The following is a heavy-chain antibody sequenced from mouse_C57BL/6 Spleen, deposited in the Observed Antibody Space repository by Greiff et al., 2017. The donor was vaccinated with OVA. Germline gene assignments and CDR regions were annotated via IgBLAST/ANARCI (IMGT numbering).Heavy chain of an antibody. D-gene: IGHD2-3*01. V-gene: IGHV5-4*01. CDR3: ARDEGMGAMDY. Sequence: EVMLVESGGGLVKPGGSLKLSCAASGFTFSSYAMSWVRQTPEKRLEWVATISDGGSYTYYPDNVKGRFTISRDHAKNNLYLQMSHLKAEDTAMYYCARDEGMGAMDYWGQGTSVTVSS. CDR2: ISDGGSYT. CDR1: GFTFSSYA. J-gene: IGHJ4*01.